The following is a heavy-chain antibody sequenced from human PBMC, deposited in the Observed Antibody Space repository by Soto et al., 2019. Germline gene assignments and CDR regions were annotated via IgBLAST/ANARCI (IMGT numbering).Heavy chain of an antibody. CDR2: IYSSGST. V-gene: IGHV4-4*07. CDR3: ARLHNGSYSKFDY. D-gene: IGHD1-26*01. Sequence: SETLSLTCTVSGGSISTFYWSWIRQPAGKGLEWIGRIYSSGSTNYNPSLKSRVTMSIATSKNQFSLRLSSVTAADTAVYYCARLHNGSYSKFDYWGQGTLVTVSS. J-gene: IGHJ4*02. CDR1: GGSISTFY.